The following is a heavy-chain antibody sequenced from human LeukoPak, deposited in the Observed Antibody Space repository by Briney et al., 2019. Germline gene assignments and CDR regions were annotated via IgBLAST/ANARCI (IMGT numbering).Heavy chain of an antibody. D-gene: IGHD6-13*01. J-gene: IGHJ4*02. CDR1: GGSISSGSYY. V-gene: IGHV4-61*02. Sequence: SETLSLTCTVSGGSISSGSYYWRWLRQPAGRGLEWIGRIYTSGSTNYNPSLKSRVTISVDTSKNQFSLKLSSVTAADTAVYYCARATTPDIAAAGTFDYWGQGTLVTVSS. CDR2: IYTSGST. CDR3: ARATTPDIAAAGTFDY.